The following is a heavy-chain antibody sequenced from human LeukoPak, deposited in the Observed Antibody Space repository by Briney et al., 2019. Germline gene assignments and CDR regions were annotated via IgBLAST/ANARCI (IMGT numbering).Heavy chain of an antibody. D-gene: IGHD6-19*01. CDR1: GFTFSDYY. Sequence: GGSLRLSCAASGFTFSDYYLSWLRQAPGKGLEWISYISSSGSTINYADSVKGRFTISRDNAKNSLYLQMNSLRAEDTDMYYCERGSGWFDNEMYYFDYWGQGALVTVSS. J-gene: IGHJ4*02. V-gene: IGHV3-11*04. CDR3: ERGSGWFDNEMYYFDY. CDR2: ISSSGSTI.